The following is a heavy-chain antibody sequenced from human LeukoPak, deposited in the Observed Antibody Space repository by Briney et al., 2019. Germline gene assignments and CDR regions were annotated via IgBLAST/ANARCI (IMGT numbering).Heavy chain of an antibody. Sequence: SGGSLRLSCAASGFTFSSYGMHWVRQAPGKGLERVAVISYDGSNKYYADSVKGRFTISRDNSKNTLYLQMNSLRAEDTAVYYCAKETSSGWYFADYYYGMDVWGQGTTVTVSS. J-gene: IGHJ6*02. CDR3: AKETSSGWYFADYYYGMDV. V-gene: IGHV3-30*18. D-gene: IGHD6-19*01. CDR1: GFTFSSYG. CDR2: ISYDGSNK.